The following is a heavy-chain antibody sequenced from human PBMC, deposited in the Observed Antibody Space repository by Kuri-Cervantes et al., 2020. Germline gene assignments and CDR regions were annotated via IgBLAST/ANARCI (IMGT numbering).Heavy chain of an antibody. V-gene: IGHV3-23*01. Sequence: GESLKISCAASGFTFSSYAMSWVRQAPGKGLEWVSTISGSGYNTYSADSVKGRFTISRDNSKNTLYLQMKSLRAEDTAVYYCAKGNYYDSSGWEAFDIWGQGTMVTVSS. D-gene: IGHD3-22*01. CDR1: GFTFSSYA. CDR3: AKGNYYDSSGWEAFDI. J-gene: IGHJ3*02. CDR2: ISGSGYNT.